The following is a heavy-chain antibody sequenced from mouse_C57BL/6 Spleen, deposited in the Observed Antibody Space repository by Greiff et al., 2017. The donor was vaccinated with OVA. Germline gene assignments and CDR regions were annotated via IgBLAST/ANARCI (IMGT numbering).Heavy chain of an antibody. CDR2: IYPSDSET. V-gene: IGHV1-61*01. J-gene: IGHJ3*01. CDR3: ARSQLRFLAY. D-gene: IGHD3-2*02. CDR1: GYTFTSYW. Sequence: QVQLQQPGAELVRPGSSVKLSCKASGYTFTSYWMDWVKQRPGQGLEWIGNIYPSDSETHYNQKFKDKATLTVDKSSSTAYMQLSSLTSEDSAVYYCARSQLRFLAYWGQGTLVTVSA.